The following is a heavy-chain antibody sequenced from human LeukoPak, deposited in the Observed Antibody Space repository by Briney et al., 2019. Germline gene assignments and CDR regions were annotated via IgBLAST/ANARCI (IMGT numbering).Heavy chain of an antibody. CDR2: ITHSGNT. Sequence: SETLSLTCAVYGGSFSGYYWSWIRQPPGKGLEWIGEITHSGNTNYNPSLKSRVTISVDTSKNQFSLKLSSVTAADTAVYYCARENYEILTGYYSRGTFDIWGQGTMVTVSS. V-gene: IGHV4-34*01. J-gene: IGHJ3*02. D-gene: IGHD3-9*01. CDR3: ARENYEILTGYYSRGTFDI. CDR1: GGSFSGYY.